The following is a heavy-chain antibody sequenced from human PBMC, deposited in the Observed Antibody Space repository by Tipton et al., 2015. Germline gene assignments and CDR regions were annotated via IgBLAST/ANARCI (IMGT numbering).Heavy chain of an antibody. CDR2: VYYSGNT. V-gene: IGHV4-39*01. Sequence: TLSLTCTVSGGSISNASYYWVWIRQPPGKGLEWIGSVYYSGNTYYNPSLKSRVTISVDTSKNQFSLKLSSVTAADTAVYYCARRALYSSGWYYFDYWGQGILVTVSS. CDR3: ARRALYSSGWYYFDY. CDR1: GGSISNASYY. J-gene: IGHJ4*02. D-gene: IGHD6-19*01.